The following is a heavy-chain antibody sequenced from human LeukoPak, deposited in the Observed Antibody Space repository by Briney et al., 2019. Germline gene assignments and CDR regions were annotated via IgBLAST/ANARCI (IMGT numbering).Heavy chain of an antibody. CDR2: IYHSGST. CDR1: GGSISSGGYS. V-gene: IGHV4-30-2*01. Sequence: SETLSLTCAVSGGSISSGGYSWSWIRQPPGKGLEWIGYIYHSGSTYYNPSLKSRVTISVDRSKNQFSLKLSSVTAADTAVYYCAGLVARYYYYGMDVWGQGTTVTVSS. CDR3: AGLVARYYYYGMDV. J-gene: IGHJ6*02. D-gene: IGHD2-8*02.